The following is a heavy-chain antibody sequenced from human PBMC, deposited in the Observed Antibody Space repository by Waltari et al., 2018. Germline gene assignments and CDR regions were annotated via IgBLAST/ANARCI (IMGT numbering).Heavy chain of an antibody. CDR1: GFTFSSYG. J-gene: IGHJ2*01. D-gene: IGHD2-2*01. V-gene: IGHV3-30*18. CDR2: ISYDGSNK. CDR3: VKGGYCSSTSCYAYWYFDL. Sequence: QVQLVESGGGVVQPGRSLRLSCAASGFTFSSYGMHWVRQAPGKGLEWVAVISYDGSNKYYADSVKGRFTISRDNSKNTLYLQMNSLRAEDTAVYYCVKGGYCSSTSCYAYWYFDLWGRGTLVTVSS.